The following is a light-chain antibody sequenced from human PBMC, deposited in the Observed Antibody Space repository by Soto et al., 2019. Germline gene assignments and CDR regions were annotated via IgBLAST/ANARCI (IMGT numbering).Light chain of an antibody. Sequence: DIVMTQSPDSLAVSLGERATINCKSSQSVLYSSNNKNYLAWYQQKPGQPPKLLIYWASTRESGVPDRFSGSGSGTDSTLTISSLQAEDVAVYYCQQYYSTPPYTFGQGTKLDIK. CDR2: WAS. V-gene: IGKV4-1*01. CDR1: QSVLYSSNNKNY. CDR3: QQYYSTPPYT. J-gene: IGKJ2*01.